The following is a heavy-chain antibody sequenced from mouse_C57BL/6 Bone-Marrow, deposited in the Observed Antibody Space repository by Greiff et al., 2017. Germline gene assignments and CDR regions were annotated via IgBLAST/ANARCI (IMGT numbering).Heavy chain of an antibody. CDR3: ARGESAYYSPYYAMDY. V-gene: IGHV1-69*01. CDR2: IDPSDSYT. CDR1: GYTFTSYW. D-gene: IGHD2-12*01. Sequence: QVQLKQPGAELVMPGASVKLSCKASGYTFTSYWMHWVKQRPGQGLEWIGEIDPSDSYTNYNQKFKGKSTLTVDKSSSTAYMPLSSLTSEDSAFYYCARGESAYYSPYYAMDYWGQGTSVTVSS. J-gene: IGHJ4*01.